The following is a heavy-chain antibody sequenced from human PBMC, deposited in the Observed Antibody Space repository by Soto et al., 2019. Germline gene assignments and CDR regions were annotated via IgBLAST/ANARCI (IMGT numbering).Heavy chain of an antibody. Sequence: PXEALSVTYTVSGSSLHIGGYYWAWIRQNPGKGLEWIGYIYYTGVTYYNPSLGSRVNISVDTSKNQFSLELTSVTAADTAVYYCARDGSSTANWLDHWGQGLLVTVSS. CDR1: GSSLHIGGYY. D-gene: IGHD2-2*01. J-gene: IGHJ5*02. CDR2: IYYTGVT. V-gene: IGHV4-31*03. CDR3: ARDGSSTANWLDH.